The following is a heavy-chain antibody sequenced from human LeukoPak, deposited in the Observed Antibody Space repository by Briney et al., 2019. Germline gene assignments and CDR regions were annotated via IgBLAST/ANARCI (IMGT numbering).Heavy chain of an antibody. CDR3: AREYSTYYDFWSGYYTGAFDI. J-gene: IGHJ3*02. V-gene: IGHV1-46*01. CDR2: INPSGGST. Sequence: GASVKVSCKASGYTFTSYYMHWVRQAPGQGLEWMGIINPSGGSTSYAQKFQGRVTMTRDTSTSTVYMELSSLRSEDTAVYYCAREYSTYYDFWSGYYTGAFDIWGQGTMVTVSS. D-gene: IGHD3-3*01. CDR1: GYTFTSYY.